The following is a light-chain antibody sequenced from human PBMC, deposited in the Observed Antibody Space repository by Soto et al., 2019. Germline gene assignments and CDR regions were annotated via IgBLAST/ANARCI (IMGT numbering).Light chain of an antibody. V-gene: IGLV2-23*01. J-gene: IGLJ1*01. Sequence: QSALTQPASVSGSPGQSITISCTGTSSDVGSYNLVSWYQQHPIKAPKLMIYEGSKRPSGVSNRFSGSKSGNTASLTISGLQAEDEADYYCCSYAGSSTYVFGTGTNLTVL. CDR2: EGS. CDR3: CSYAGSSTYV. CDR1: SSDVGSYNL.